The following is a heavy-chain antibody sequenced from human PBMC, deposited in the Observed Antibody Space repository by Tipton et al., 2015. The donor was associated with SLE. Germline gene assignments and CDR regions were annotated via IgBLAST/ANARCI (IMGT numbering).Heavy chain of an antibody. V-gene: IGHV3-23*01. J-gene: IGHJ4*02. CDR3: ARSPVDFWNGYST. CDR1: GFKFGDSA. CDR2: ITGSGDRT. Sequence: GSLRLSCTGSGFKFGDSAITWVRQAPGKGLEWVSAITGSGDRTYYIDSVKGRFTISRDNSKNSLYLQMNGLRAEDTAIYYCARSPVDFWNGYSTWGQGTLVAVSS. D-gene: IGHD3-3*01.